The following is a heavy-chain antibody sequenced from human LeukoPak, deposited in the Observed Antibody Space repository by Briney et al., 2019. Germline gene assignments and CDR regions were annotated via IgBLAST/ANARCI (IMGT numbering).Heavy chain of an antibody. CDR2: ISGSGGST. Sequence: GSLRLSCAASGFTFSSYAMSWVRQAPGKGLEWVSAISGSGGSTYYADSVKGRFTISRDDSKNTLYLQMNSLRAEDTAVYYCAKDPTHYYDSSGYYYWGQGTLVTVSS. V-gene: IGHV3-23*01. CDR1: GFTFSSYA. CDR3: AKDPTHYYDSSGYYY. D-gene: IGHD3-22*01. J-gene: IGHJ4*02.